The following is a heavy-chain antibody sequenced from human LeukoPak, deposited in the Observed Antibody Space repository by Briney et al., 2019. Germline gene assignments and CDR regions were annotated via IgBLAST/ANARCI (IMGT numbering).Heavy chain of an antibody. V-gene: IGHV3-48*04. CDR1: GFAFSSYS. D-gene: IGHD6-13*01. J-gene: IGHJ6*03. CDR2: ISSSSSTI. CDR3: ARDASSSWHYYYYMDV. Sequence: GGSLRLSCAASGFAFSSYSMNWVRQAPGKGLEWVSYISSSSSTIYYADSVKGRFTISRDNAKNSLYLQMNSLRAEDTAVYYCARDASSSWHYYYYMDVWGKGTTVTVSS.